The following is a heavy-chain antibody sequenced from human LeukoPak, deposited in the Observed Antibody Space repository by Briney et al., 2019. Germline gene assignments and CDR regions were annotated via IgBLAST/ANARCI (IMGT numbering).Heavy chain of an antibody. CDR2: ISSSGSTI. Sequence: GGSLRLSCTASGFTFGDYAMTWVRQAPGKGLEWVSYISSSGSTIYYADSVEGRFTISRDNAKNSLYLQMNSLRAEDTAVYYCARENDYGEYAGYFDYWGQGTLVTVSS. D-gene: IGHD4-17*01. J-gene: IGHJ4*02. V-gene: IGHV3-48*03. CDR1: GFTFGDYA. CDR3: ARENDYGEYAGYFDY.